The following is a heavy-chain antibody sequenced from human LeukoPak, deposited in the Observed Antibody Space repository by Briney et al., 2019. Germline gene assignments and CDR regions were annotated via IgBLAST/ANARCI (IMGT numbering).Heavy chain of an antibody. CDR1: GYTFTSYY. D-gene: IGHD2-2*01. CDR3: ARGGSFIVVVPAAMHY. V-gene: IGHV1-46*01. Sequence: ASVKVSCKASGYTFTSYYTHWVRQAPGQGLEWMGIINPSGGSTSYAQKFQGRVTMTRDTSTSTVYMELSSLRSDDTAVYYCARGGSFIVVVPAAMHYWGQGTLVTVSS. J-gene: IGHJ4*02. CDR2: INPSGGST.